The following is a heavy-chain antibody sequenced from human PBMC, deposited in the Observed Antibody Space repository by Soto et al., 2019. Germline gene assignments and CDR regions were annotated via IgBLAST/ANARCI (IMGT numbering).Heavy chain of an antibody. V-gene: IGHV3-30*18. CDR1: GFSFSKYG. CDR3: AKELRETGGYYFDC. Sequence: QVQLVESGGGVVQPGRSLRLSCAASGFSFSKYGMHWVRQAPGKGLEWVAEMSDDGSKKYYGDSVKGRFTISRDNSKYTLYLLMDSLRPEDTAMYYCAKELRETGGYYFDCWGQGTLVTVSS. CDR2: MSDDGSKK. D-gene: IGHD3-16*01. J-gene: IGHJ4*02.